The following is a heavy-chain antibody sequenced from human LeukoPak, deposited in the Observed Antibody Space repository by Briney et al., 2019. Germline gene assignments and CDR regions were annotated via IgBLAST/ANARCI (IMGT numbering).Heavy chain of an antibody. D-gene: IGHD2-15*01. CDR2: ISVYNDNT. CDR1: GYIFTTYG. CDR3: ARDRGVDYCSGGSCSHYYYYMDV. J-gene: IGHJ6*03. Sequence: ASVKVSCKASGYIFTTYGITWVRQAPGQGLEWMGWISVYNDNTYYSQKLQGRVTMTTDTSTSTAYMELRSLRSDDTAVYYCARDRGVDYCSGGSCSHYYYYMDVWGKGTTVTISS. V-gene: IGHV1-18*01.